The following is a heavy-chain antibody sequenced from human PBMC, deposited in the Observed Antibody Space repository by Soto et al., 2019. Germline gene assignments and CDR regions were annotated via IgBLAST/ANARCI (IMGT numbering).Heavy chain of an antibody. CDR2: SIGSGGNT. Sequence: GGSLSLSCAASGFTFSPYAMTWVRLAPRQGLGWVSSSIGSGGNTNYADSVKGRFSVARDNSKRTLSLQMNSLTEEDTAISDCAKGLRRLLRTQYYYGLDVWGRGTTVTVSS. CDR3: AKGLRRLLRTQYYYGLDV. J-gene: IGHJ6*02. D-gene: IGHD3-16*01. CDR1: GFTFSPYA. V-gene: IGHV3-23*01.